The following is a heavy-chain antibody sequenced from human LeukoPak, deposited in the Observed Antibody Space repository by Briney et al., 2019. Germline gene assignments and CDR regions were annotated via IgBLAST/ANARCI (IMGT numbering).Heavy chain of an antibody. Sequence: GESLKIPCQGSGYSFTSSWIGWVRQMPGKGLEWMGIIYPGDSDTRYSPSFQGQVTISADKSISTAYLQWSSLKASDTAMYYCARFSVGGTYYPNYWGQGTLVSVSS. J-gene: IGHJ4*02. V-gene: IGHV5-51*01. CDR1: GYSFTSSW. CDR3: ARFSVGGTYYPNY. D-gene: IGHD1-26*01. CDR2: IYPGDSDT.